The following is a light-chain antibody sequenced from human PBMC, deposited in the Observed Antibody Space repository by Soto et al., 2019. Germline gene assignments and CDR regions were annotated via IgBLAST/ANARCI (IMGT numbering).Light chain of an antibody. Sequence: DIQMTQSPSSLSASVGDRVTITCRASQSISSYLNWYQQKPGKAPKLLIYAASSLQSGLPSRFSGSGSGTDFTLTISSLKPEDFATCYCQQSYSTPRTFGQGNKVEIK. V-gene: IGKV1-39*01. CDR3: QQSYSTPRT. CDR1: QSISSY. CDR2: AAS. J-gene: IGKJ1*01.